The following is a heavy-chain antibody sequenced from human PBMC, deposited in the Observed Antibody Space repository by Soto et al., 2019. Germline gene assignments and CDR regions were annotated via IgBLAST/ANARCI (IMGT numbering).Heavy chain of an antibody. CDR3: ARDARRYYDSSGYYSNWFDP. CDR2: SIPIFGTA. V-gene: IGHV1-69*01. CDR1: GGTFSSYA. J-gene: IGHJ5*02. Sequence: QVQLVQSGAEVKKPGSSVKVSCKASGGTFSSYAISWVRQAPGQGLEWMGGSIPIFGTANYAQKFQGRVTITADESTSTAYMELSSLRSEDTAVYYCARDARRYYDSSGYYSNWFDPWGQGTLVTVSS. D-gene: IGHD3-22*01.